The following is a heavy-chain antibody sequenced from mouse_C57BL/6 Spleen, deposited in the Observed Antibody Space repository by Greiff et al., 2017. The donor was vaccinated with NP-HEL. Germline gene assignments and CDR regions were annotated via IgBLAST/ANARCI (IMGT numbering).Heavy chain of an antibody. J-gene: IGHJ3*01. Sequence: VQLVESGAELAKPGASVKLSCKASGYTFTSYWMHWVKQRPGQGLEWIGYINPSSGYTKYNQKFKDKATLTADKSSSTAYMQLSSLTYEDSAVYYCAGDYDGPWFAYWGQGTLVTVSA. V-gene: IGHV1-7*01. D-gene: IGHD2-4*01. CDR3: AGDYDGPWFAY. CDR2: INPSSGYT. CDR1: GYTFTSYW.